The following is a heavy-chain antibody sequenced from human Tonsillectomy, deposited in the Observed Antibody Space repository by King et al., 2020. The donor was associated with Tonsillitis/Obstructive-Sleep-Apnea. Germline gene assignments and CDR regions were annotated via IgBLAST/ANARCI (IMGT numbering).Heavy chain of an antibody. V-gene: IGHV4-34*01. Sequence: VQLQQWGAGLLKPSETLSLTCAVYGGSFSGYSWTWIRQPPGKGLEWIGEINHSGSSDYNPSLKSRVTISVGTSKNQFSLKLSSVTAADTAAYYCARGLRGRYSYYYYMDVWGKGTTVTVSS. D-gene: IGHD3-16*01. J-gene: IGHJ6*03. CDR2: INHSGSS. CDR3: ARGLRGRYSYYYYMDV. CDR1: GGSFSGYS.